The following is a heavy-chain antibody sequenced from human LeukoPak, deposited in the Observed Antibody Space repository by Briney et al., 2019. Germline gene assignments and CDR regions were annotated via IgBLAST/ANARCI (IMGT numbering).Heavy chain of an antibody. CDR2: IKQDGSEK. D-gene: IGHD3-22*01. J-gene: IGHJ4*02. V-gene: IGHV3-7*04. CDR1: GFTFSSYW. CDR3: ARAQDFYDSSGFSYYFDY. Sequence: GGSLRLSCAASGFTFSSYWMSWVRQAPGKGLEWVANIKQDGSEKYYVDSVKGRFTISRDNAKNSLYLQMNSLRAEDTAVYYCARAQDFYDSSGFSYYFDYWGQGTLVTVSS.